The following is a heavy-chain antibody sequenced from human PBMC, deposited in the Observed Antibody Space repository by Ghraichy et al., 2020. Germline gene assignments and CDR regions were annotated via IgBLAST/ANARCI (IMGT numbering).Heavy chain of an antibody. J-gene: IGHJ4*02. Sequence: SETLSLTCAVSGGSITSGGYSWNWVRQPPGKGLEWIGYIYHTGSTFYKPTLKSRVSISIDRSKNQFSLRLNSVTAADTAVYYCAREVRGGGYLYWGQGALVAVSS. CDR1: GGSITSGGYS. D-gene: IGHD2-15*01. V-gene: IGHV4-30-2*01. CDR2: IYHTGST. CDR3: AREVRGGGYLY.